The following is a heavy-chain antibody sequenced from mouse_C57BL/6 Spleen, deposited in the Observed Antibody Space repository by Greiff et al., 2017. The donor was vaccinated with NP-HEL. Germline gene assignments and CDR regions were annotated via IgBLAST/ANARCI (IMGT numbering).Heavy chain of an antibody. CDR3: ARGDYGSSSSFAY. CDR1: GYTFTDYY. Sequence: EVQLQQSGPVLVKPGASVKMSCKASGYTFTDYYMNWVKQSHGKSLEWIGVINPYNGGTSYNQKFKGKATLTVDKSSSTAYMELNSLTSEDSAVYYCARGDYGSSSSFAYWGQGTLVTVSA. D-gene: IGHD1-1*01. J-gene: IGHJ3*01. V-gene: IGHV1-19*01. CDR2: INPYNGGT.